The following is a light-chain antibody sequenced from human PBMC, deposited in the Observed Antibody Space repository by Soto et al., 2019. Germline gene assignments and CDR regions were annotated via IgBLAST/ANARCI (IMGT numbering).Light chain of an antibody. CDR2: GAS. CDR1: QSVNSNY. J-gene: IGKJ1*01. V-gene: IGKV3-20*01. CDR3: QQYDRTPPT. Sequence: EIVLTQSPGTLSLSPGDRATLSCRASQSVNSNYLAWYQRKPGQAPRLLIYGASNRATDIPYRFSASGSGTHVSLTITRMEAEDFAVYYCQQYDRTPPTFGQGTKVEVK.